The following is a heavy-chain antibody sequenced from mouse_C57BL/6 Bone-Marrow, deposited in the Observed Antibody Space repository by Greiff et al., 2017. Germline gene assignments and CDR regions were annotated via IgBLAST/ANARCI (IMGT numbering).Heavy chain of an antibody. Sequence: EVKLVESGGGLVKPGGSLKLSCAASGFTFSSYTMSWVRQTPEKRLEWVATISGGGGNTYYPDSVKGRFTISRDNAKNTLYLQMSSLRSEDTALYYCERRPYYGSSYLAYWGQGTLVTVSA. J-gene: IGHJ3*01. V-gene: IGHV5-9*01. CDR3: ERRPYYGSSYLAY. CDR2: ISGGGGNT. CDR1: GFTFSSYT. D-gene: IGHD1-1*01.